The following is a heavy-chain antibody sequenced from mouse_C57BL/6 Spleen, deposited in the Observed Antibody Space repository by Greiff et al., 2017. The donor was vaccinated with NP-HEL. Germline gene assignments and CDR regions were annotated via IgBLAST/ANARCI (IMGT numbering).Heavy chain of an antibody. D-gene: IGHD2-10*01. Sequence: VQLKESGPGLVKPSQSLSLTCSVTGYSITSGYYWNWIRQFPGNKLEWMGYISYDGSNNYNPSLKNRISITRDTSKNQFFLKLNSVTTEDTATYYCARALLPRGYFDYWGQGTTLTVSS. J-gene: IGHJ2*01. CDR3: ARALLPRGYFDY. CDR2: ISYDGSN. V-gene: IGHV3-6*01. CDR1: GYSITSGYY.